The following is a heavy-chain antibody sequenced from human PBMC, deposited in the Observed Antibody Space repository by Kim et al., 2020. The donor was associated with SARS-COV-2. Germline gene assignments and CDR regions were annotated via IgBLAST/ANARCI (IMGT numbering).Heavy chain of an antibody. CDR2: IIPIFGTA. Sequence: SVKVSCKASGGTFSSYAISWVRQAPGQGLEWMGGIIPIFGTANYAQKFQGRVTITADESTSTAYMELSSLRSEDTAVYYCAVMTTVVTPIDYWGQGTLVTVSS. CDR1: GGTFSSYA. D-gene: IGHD4-17*01. J-gene: IGHJ4*02. CDR3: AVMTTVVTPIDY. V-gene: IGHV1-69*13.